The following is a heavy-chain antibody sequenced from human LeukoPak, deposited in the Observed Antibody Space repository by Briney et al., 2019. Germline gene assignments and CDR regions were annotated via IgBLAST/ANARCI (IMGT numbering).Heavy chain of an antibody. D-gene: IGHD5-18*01. Sequence: GGSLRLSCAASGFTFSSYAMYWARQAPGKGLEWVAVISYDGSNKYYADSVKGRFTISRDNSKNTLYLQMNSLRAEDTAVYYCARDSSPNIAMAYDAFDFWGQGTMVTVSS. CDR3: ARDSSPNIAMAYDAFDF. V-gene: IGHV3-30-3*01. J-gene: IGHJ3*01. CDR2: ISYDGSNK. CDR1: GFTFSSYA.